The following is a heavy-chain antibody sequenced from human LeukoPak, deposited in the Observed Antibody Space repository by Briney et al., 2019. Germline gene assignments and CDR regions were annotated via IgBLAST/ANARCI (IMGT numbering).Heavy chain of an antibody. CDR1: GASIFTGGYS. Sequence: SQTLSLTCAVSGASIFTGGYSWNRIRQPPGKGLEWIGSIYYSGNTYYNPSLKSRIRLSLDASKDQFSLRLSSVTAADTAVYYCARTGYSSGWSYLDYWGQGTLVTVSS. CDR2: IYYSGNT. D-gene: IGHD6-19*01. CDR3: ARTGYSSGWSYLDY. J-gene: IGHJ4*02. V-gene: IGHV4-30-4*07.